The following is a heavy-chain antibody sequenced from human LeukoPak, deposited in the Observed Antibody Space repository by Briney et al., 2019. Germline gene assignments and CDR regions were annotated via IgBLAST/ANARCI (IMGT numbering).Heavy chain of an antibody. CDR2: INSDGSST. D-gene: IGHD6-13*01. V-gene: IGHV3-74*01. Sequence: GGSLRLSCAASGCTFSSYWMHWVRQAPGKGLVWVSRINSDGSSTSYADSVKGRFTISRDNAKNTLYLQMNSLRAEDTAVYYCARAAAHRVFDYWGQGTLVTVSS. CDR3: ARAAAHRVFDY. J-gene: IGHJ4*02. CDR1: GCTFSSYW.